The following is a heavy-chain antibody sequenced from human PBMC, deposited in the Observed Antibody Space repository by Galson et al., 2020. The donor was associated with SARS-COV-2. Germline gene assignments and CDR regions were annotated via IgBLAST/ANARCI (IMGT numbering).Heavy chain of an antibody. D-gene: IGHD5-12*01. J-gene: IGHJ3*02. CDR3: ARDDRERRDGYNLFGHTNNQRVSDI. CDR1: GYTFTSYY. V-gene: IGHV1-46*01. Sequence: GESLKISCKASGYTFTSYYMHWVRQAPGQGLEWMGIINPSGGSTSYAQKFQGRVTMTRDTSTSTVYMELSSLRSEDTAVYYCARDDRERRDGYNLFGHTNNQRVSDIWGQGTMVTVSS. CDR2: INPSGGST.